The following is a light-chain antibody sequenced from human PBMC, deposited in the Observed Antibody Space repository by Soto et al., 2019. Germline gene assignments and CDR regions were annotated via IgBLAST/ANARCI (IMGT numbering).Light chain of an antibody. CDR2: AAS. Sequence: ALRMTQSPSSFSASTGDRVTITCRASQGISSYLAWYQQKPGKAPKPLIYAASTLQSGVPSRFSGSGSGTDFTLTISCLQSEDFATYYCQQYYSYPRTFGQGTKVDIK. V-gene: IGKV1-8*01. J-gene: IGKJ1*01. CDR3: QQYYSYPRT. CDR1: QGISSY.